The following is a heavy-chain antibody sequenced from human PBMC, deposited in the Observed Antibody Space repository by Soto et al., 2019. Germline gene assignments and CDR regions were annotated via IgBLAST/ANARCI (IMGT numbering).Heavy chain of an antibody. CDR1: GFIFSDYG. D-gene: IGHD1-26*01. V-gene: IGHV3-33*01. Sequence: QVQLVESGGGVVQPGRSLRLSCAASGFIFSDYGMHWVRQAPGKGLEWVAVILYHGNNEYYADSVKGRLTISRDNSKNRLYLEMNSLRGEDTAMYYCVRDGTRGYGMDVWGQGTTVTVSS. CDR3: VRDGTRGYGMDV. J-gene: IGHJ6*02. CDR2: ILYHGNNE.